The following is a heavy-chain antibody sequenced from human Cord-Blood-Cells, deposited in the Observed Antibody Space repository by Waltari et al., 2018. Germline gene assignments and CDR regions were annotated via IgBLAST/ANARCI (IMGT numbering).Heavy chain of an antibody. V-gene: IGHV1-46*01. D-gene: IGHD3-22*01. Sequence: QVQLVQSGAEVKKPGASVKVSCKASGYTFTSYYMHWVRLAPGQGLDWMGIINPSGGTTSYAQKFQGRVTMTRDTSTSTVYMELSSLRSEDTAVYYCARVGDYDSSGYYAFDIWGQGTMVTVSS. CDR1: GYTFTSYY. J-gene: IGHJ3*02. CDR2: INPSGGTT. CDR3: ARVGDYDSSGYYAFDI.